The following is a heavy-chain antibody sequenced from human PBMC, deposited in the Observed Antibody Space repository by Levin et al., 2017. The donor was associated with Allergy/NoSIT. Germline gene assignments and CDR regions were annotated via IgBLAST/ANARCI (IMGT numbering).Heavy chain of an antibody. CDR2: IGSKGYGETA. J-gene: IGHJ4*02. D-gene: IGHD3-22*01. CDR3: SRVSGYDSSADLVD. Sequence: GGSLRLSCTASGFTFGDYAMSWFRRAPGKGLEWVRFIGSKGYGETAEYAASVKARFTISRDDSRSIAYLQINSLKIEDTAVYYCSRVSGYDSSADLVDWGQGTLVTVSS. CDR1: GFTFGDYA. V-gene: IGHV3-49*03.